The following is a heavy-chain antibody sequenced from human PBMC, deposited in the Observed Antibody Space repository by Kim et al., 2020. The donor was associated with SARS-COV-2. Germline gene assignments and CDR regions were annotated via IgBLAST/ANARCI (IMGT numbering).Heavy chain of an antibody. CDR1: GFTFSSYS. CDR2: ISSSSSYI. Sequence: GGSLRLSCAASGFTFSSYSMNWVRQAPGKGLEWVSSISSSSSYIYYADSVKGRFTISRDNAKNSLYLQMNSLRAEDTAVYYCARDPSPTQQLVYYYYGMDVWGQGTTVTVSS. CDR3: ARDPSPTQQLVYYYYGMDV. D-gene: IGHD6-13*01. V-gene: IGHV3-21*01. J-gene: IGHJ6*02.